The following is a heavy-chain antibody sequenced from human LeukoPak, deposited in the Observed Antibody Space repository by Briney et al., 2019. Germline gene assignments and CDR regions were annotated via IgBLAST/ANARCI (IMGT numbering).Heavy chain of an antibody. CDR2: IYYSGST. CDR3: ARAGVAAAGEFGY. D-gene: IGHD6-13*01. J-gene: IGHJ4*02. CDR1: GGSISSYY. V-gene: IGHV4-59*01. Sequence: SETLSLTCTVSGGSISSYYWSWIRQPPGKGLEWIGYIYYSGSTNYNPSLKSRVTISVDTSKNQFSLKLSSVTAADTAVYYCARAGVAAAGEFGYWGQGTLVTVSS.